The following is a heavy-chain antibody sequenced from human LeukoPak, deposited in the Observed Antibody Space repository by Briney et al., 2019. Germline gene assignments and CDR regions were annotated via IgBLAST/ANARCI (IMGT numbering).Heavy chain of an antibody. Sequence: GRSLRLSCAASGFTFSNYGMHWVRQAPGKGLEWVAVIWYDGSNKYCSDSVKGRFTISRDNSKNTLYLQMNSLRAEDTAVYYCAREDSWYFFDYWGQGTLVTVSS. V-gene: IGHV3-33*01. CDR2: IWYDGSNK. CDR3: AREDSWYFFDY. CDR1: GFTFSNYG. J-gene: IGHJ4*02. D-gene: IGHD6-13*01.